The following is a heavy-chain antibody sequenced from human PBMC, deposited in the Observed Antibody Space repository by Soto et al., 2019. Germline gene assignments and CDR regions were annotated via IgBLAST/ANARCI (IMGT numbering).Heavy chain of an antibody. V-gene: IGHV5-51*01. CDR3: AKGRSYYYYYGVDV. Sequence: GESLKISCKGSGYSFSKYYRGWVRQMPGKDLEWMAIIYPDDSDTRYSPSFQGQVTISADKSISTAYLQWSSLKASDTALYYCAKGRSYYYYYGVDVWGQGTTVTVSS. J-gene: IGHJ6*02. CDR1: GYSFSKYY. CDR2: IYPDDSDT.